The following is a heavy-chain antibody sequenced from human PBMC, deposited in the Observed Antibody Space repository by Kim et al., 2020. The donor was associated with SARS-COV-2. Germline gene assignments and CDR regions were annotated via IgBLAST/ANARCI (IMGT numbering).Heavy chain of an antibody. J-gene: IGHJ2*01. V-gene: IGHV3-33*01. CDR1: GFTFSSYG. Sequence: GGSLRLSCAASGFTFSSYGMHWVRQAPGKGLEWVAVIWYDGSNKYYADSVKGRFTISRDNFKNTLYLQMNSLRAEDTAVYYCATYYYGSGSDPDWYFDLWGRGTLVTVSS. CDR3: ATYYYGSGSDPDWYFDL. D-gene: IGHD3-10*01. CDR2: IWYDGSNK.